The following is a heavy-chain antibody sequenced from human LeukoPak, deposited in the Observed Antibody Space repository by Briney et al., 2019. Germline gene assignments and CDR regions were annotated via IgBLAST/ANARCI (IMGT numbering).Heavy chain of an antibody. D-gene: IGHD3-22*01. CDR2: IYHSGST. J-gene: IGHJ4*02. Sequence: SGTLSLTCAVSGGSISSSNWWSWVRQPPGKGLEWIGEIYHSGSTNYDPSLKSRVTISVDTSKNQFSLKLSSVTAADTAVYYCARFHTSGYYRHFDFWGQGTLVTVSS. CDR3: ARFHTSGYYRHFDF. V-gene: IGHV4-4*02. CDR1: GGSISSSNW.